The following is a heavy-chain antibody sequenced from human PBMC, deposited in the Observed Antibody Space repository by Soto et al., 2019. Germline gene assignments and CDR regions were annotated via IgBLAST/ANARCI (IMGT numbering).Heavy chain of an antibody. CDR1: GFTFSSYE. CDR2: ISSSGSTI. V-gene: IGHV3-48*03. Sequence: EVQLVESGGGLVQPGGSLRLSCAASGFTFSSYEMNWVRQAPGKGLEWVSYISSSGSTIYYADSVKGRFTISRDNAKNSLYLQMNSLRAEDTAVYYCARDSSSFPYYYYYGMAVWGQGTTVTVSS. D-gene: IGHD6-6*01. CDR3: ARDSSSFPYYYYYGMAV. J-gene: IGHJ6*02.